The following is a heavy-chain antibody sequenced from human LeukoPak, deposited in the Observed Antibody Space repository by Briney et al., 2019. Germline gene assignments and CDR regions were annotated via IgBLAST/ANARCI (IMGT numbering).Heavy chain of an antibody. D-gene: IGHD3-16*01. V-gene: IGHV3-23*01. CDR3: AKDLYDYVWGSYPYYFDY. J-gene: IGHJ4*02. Sequence: GGSLRLSCAASGFTFSSYAMSWVRQAPGKGLELVSGISGSGGSTYYTDSVKGRFTISRDNSKTTLYLQMNSLRAEDTAVYYCAKDLYDYVWGSYPYYFDYWGQGTLVTVSS. CDR2: ISGSGGST. CDR1: GFTFSSYA.